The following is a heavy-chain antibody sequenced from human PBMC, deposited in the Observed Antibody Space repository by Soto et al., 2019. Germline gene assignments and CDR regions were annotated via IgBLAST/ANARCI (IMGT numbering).Heavy chain of an antibody. CDR1: GFTFDNFG. J-gene: IGHJ4*02. V-gene: IGHV3-33*01. CDR3: ARSPRVRGGTASRGC. Sequence: QVQLVESGGGVVQPGRSLRLSCAASGFTFDNFGMHWVRQAPGKGLEWVSVIYYDGSKKYYADPVRGRFTISRDNSKNMLYLQMDSLRAEDTATYYCARSPRVRGGTASRGCWGQGTLVTVSS. D-gene: IGHD3-10*01. CDR2: IYYDGSKK.